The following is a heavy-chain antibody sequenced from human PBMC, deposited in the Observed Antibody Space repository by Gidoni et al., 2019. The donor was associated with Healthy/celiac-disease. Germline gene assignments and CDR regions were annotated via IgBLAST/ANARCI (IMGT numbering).Heavy chain of an antibody. CDR1: GFTVSSNY. CDR3: AREGFLAAAGRVDAFDI. J-gene: IGHJ3*02. CDR2: IDSGGST. Sequence: EVQLVESGGGLVQPGGSLSLSCAASGFTVSSNYMSWVRQAPGKGLEWVSVIDSGGSTYYADSVKGRFTISRDNSKNTLYLQMNSLRAEDTAVYYCAREGFLAAAGRVDAFDIWGQGTMVTVSS. V-gene: IGHV3-66*01. D-gene: IGHD6-13*01.